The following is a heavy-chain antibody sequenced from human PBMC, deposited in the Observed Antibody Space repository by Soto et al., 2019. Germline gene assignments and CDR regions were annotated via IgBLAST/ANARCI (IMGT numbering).Heavy chain of an antibody. CDR2: IIPIFGTA. J-gene: IGHJ6*02. CDR1: GGTFSSYA. Sequence: GASVKVSCKASGGTFSSYAISWVRQAPGQGLEWMGGIIPIFGTANYAQKFQGRVTITADESTSTAYMELSSLRSEDTAVYYCARGFKGIFGVEHYYYYYGMDVWGQGTTVTVSS. V-gene: IGHV1-69*13. CDR3: ARGFKGIFGVEHYYYYYGMDV. D-gene: IGHD3-3*01.